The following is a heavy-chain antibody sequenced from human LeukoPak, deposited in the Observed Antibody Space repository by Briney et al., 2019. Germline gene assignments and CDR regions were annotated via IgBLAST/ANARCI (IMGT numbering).Heavy chain of an antibody. J-gene: IGHJ5*02. D-gene: IGHD2-15*01. CDR2: IYYSGST. Sequence: SETLSLTCTVSGGSISSSSYYWGWIRQPPGKGLEWIGYIYYSGSTNYNPSLKSRVTISVDTSKNQFSLKLSSVTAADTAVYYCARVGSRGGLVFDPWGQGTLVTVSS. CDR3: ARVGSRGGLVFDP. V-gene: IGHV4-61*05. CDR1: GGSISSSSYY.